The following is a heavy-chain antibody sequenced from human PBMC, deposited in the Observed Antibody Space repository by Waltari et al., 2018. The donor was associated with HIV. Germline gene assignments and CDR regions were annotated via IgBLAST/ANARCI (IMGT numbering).Heavy chain of an antibody. V-gene: IGHV1-69*06. D-gene: IGHD2-15*01. Sequence: QVQLVQSGAEVKKPGSSVKVSCKASGGTFSSYAISCVRQAPGQGLKWMGGIIPIFGTANYAQKFQGRVTITADKSTSTAYMELSSLRSEDTAVYYCARDRRYCSGGSCYSGDFDYWGQGTLVTVSS. J-gene: IGHJ4*02. CDR2: IIPIFGTA. CDR1: GGTFSSYA. CDR3: ARDRRYCSGGSCYSGDFDY.